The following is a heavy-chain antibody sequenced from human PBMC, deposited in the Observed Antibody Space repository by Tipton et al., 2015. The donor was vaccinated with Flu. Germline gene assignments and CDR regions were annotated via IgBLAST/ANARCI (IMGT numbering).Heavy chain of an antibody. Sequence: SLRLSCAASGFTFAGYEMSWVRQAPGKGLEWVSGISGSGGSTYYADSVKGRFTISRDNSKNTLYLQMNSLRAEDTALYYCAPRGTMAPRWGQGTLVTVSS. J-gene: IGHJ4*02. CDR3: APRGTMAPR. V-gene: IGHV3-23*01. CDR2: ISGSGGST. D-gene: IGHD4/OR15-4a*01. CDR1: GFTFAGYE.